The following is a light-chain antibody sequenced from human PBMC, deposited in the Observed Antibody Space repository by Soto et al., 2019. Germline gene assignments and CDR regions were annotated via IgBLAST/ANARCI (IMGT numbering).Light chain of an antibody. Sequence: EIVMTQSPVTLSVSPGERATLSCRASQSVRSTYLAWYQQKPGQAPRLLIFGVSNRAAGLPARFSGSGSGTEFPLIISSLQSEDFAVYYCQQDGEWPLTFGGGTKVDIK. CDR3: QQDGEWPLT. V-gene: IGKV3-15*01. J-gene: IGKJ4*01. CDR1: QSVRSTY. CDR2: GVS.